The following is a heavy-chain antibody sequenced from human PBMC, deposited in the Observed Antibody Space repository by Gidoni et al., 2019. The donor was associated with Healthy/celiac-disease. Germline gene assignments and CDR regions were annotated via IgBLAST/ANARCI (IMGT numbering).Heavy chain of an antibody. CDR3: AKGRGYCSGGSCYSGYYFDY. CDR2: ISYDGSNK. V-gene: IGHV3-30*18. J-gene: IGHJ4*02. D-gene: IGHD2-15*01. Sequence: QVQLVESGGGVVQPGRSLRLSCAASGFTFSSYGIHWVRQAPGKGLEWVAVISYDGSNKYYADSVKGRFTISRDNSKNTLYLQMNSLRAEDTAVYYCAKGRGYCSGGSCYSGYYFDYWGQGTLVTVSS. CDR1: GFTFSSYG.